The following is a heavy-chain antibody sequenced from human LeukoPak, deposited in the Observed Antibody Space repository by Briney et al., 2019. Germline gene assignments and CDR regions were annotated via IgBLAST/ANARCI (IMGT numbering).Heavy chain of an antibody. Sequence: PSGGSLRLSCAASGFTFNDYDMSWVRHVPGKGLEWVSGITFNGDKTGYADSVKGRFAVSRDNTKNSLYLQMSSLRAEDTALYYCARDPFCSSAAGCNFEDWFDPWGPGTLVTVSS. CDR3: ARDPFCSSAAGCNFEDWFDP. CDR2: ITFNGDKT. V-gene: IGHV3-20*04. CDR1: GFTFNDYD. J-gene: IGHJ5*02. D-gene: IGHD2-2*01.